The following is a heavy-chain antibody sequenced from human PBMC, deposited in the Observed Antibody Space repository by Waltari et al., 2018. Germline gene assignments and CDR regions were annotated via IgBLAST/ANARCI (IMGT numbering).Heavy chain of an antibody. CDR2: IRHHDRT. Sequence: QVQLQQWGAGLLKPSETLSLTCAVYGASFSSYDWGGVRQSTGKGLEWIGQIRHHDRTNYTPSVEGRVTISVDTSANQFSLKLHSVTAADTGLYFCTRGGNYDLWSHSPFVDPWGQGTLVTVSS. D-gene: IGHD3-3*01. J-gene: IGHJ5*02. CDR1: GASFSSYD. V-gene: IGHV4-34*02. CDR3: TRGGNYDLWSHSPFVDP.